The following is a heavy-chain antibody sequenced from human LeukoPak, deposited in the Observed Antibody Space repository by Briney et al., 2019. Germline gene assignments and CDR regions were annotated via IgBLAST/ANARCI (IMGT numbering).Heavy chain of an antibody. CDR1: AGTFSGYY. Sequence: SETLSLNSAVYAGTFSGYYWSWIRQPPGKGREGRGKINHRRSTNYNPSIKSRATISVDTSKNQFSLKLSSVTAADTAVYYCARTVGAVAGSGYFDYWGQGTLVTVSS. D-gene: IGHD6-19*01. J-gene: IGHJ4*02. CDR2: INHRRST. CDR3: ARTVGAVAGSGYFDY. V-gene: IGHV4-34*01.